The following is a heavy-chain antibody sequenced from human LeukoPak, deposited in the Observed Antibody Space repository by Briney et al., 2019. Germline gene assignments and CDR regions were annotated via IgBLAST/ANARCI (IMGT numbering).Heavy chain of an antibody. Sequence: GGSLRLSCAASGFTFDNYGMTRVRQVPGKGLEWVSGVNWNGGSTGYADSVKGRFTISRDNAKNSLYLLMNSLRAEDTAVYYCARDGSYSGSGSPSYYWGQGTLVTVSS. D-gene: IGHD3-10*01. CDR2: VNWNGGST. V-gene: IGHV3-20*04. CDR3: ARDGSYSGSGSPSYY. J-gene: IGHJ4*02. CDR1: GFTFDNYG.